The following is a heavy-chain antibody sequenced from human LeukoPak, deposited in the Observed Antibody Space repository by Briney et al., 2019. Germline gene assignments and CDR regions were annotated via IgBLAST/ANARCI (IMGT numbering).Heavy chain of an antibody. CDR2: ISSSSSYI. CDR3: ARLRRSGSSEYYFDY. V-gene: IGHV3-21*01. Sequence: GGSQRLSCAASGFTFSSYSMNWVRQAPGKGLEWVSSISSSSSYIYYADSVKGRFTISRDNAKNSLYLQMNSLRAEDTAVYYCARLRRSGSSEYYFDYWGQGTLVTVSS. J-gene: IGHJ4*02. CDR1: GFTFSSYS. D-gene: IGHD3-10*01.